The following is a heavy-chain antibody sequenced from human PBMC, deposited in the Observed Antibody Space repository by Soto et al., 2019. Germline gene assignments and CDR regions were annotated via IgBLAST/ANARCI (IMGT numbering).Heavy chain of an antibody. D-gene: IGHD2-15*01. V-gene: IGHV4-31*03. J-gene: IGHJ4*02. CDR2: RYYSEST. Sequence: SETLSLTCTVSGGSITTGGYYWSWIRQLPGKGLEWIGHRYYSESTYYNPSLKGRVSISLDTSKNQFSLKLSFVTAADTAMYYCARTKCSGGSCYSWSLDYWGQGTPVTVSS. CDR3: ARTKCSGGSCYSWSLDY. CDR1: GGSITTGGYY.